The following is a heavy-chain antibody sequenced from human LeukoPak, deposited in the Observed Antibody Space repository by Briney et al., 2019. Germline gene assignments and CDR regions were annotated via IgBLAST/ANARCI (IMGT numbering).Heavy chain of an antibody. V-gene: IGHV3-48*01. CDR3: ATVGAAAARVF. J-gene: IGHJ4*02. Sequence: GGSLRLSCAASGFTFSSYSMNWVRQAPGKGLEWVSYISSSSSTIYYADSVKGRFTISRDNSKNTLYLQMNSLRAEDTAVYYCATVGAAAARVFWGQGTLVTVSS. CDR1: GFTFSSYS. D-gene: IGHD6-13*01. CDR2: ISSSSSTI.